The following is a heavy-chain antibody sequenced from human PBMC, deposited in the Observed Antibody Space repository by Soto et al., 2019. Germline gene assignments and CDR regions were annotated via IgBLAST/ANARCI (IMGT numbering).Heavy chain of an antibody. D-gene: IGHD1-26*01. CDR1: GVTFSTYA. J-gene: IGHJ4*02. Sequence: PVGSLSLSCEGSGVTFSTYAMSWVRQAPGKGLEWVPAISGSGGSTYYTDSVKGRFTISRDNSKNTLYLQMNTLRAEDTALYYCELRKNGSYFDCWGQGSMVPVYS. V-gene: IGHV3-23*01. CDR3: ELRKNGSYFDC. CDR2: ISGSGGST.